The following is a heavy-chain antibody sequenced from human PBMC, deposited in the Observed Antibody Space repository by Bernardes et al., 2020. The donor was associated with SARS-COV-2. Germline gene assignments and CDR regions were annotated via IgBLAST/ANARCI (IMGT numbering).Heavy chain of an antibody. Sequence: GGSLRLSCSASGFDFENYVMSWVRQAPGKGLEWVSGVGNSDAAKFYADSMKGRFTISKDNSKNTLYLQMNNLRAEDTAVYYCARDNWTPDYWGQGSLVTVSS. D-gene: IGHD1-20*01. CDR3: ARDNWTPDY. V-gene: IGHV3-23*01. CDR1: GFDFENYV. J-gene: IGHJ4*02. CDR2: VGNSDAAK.